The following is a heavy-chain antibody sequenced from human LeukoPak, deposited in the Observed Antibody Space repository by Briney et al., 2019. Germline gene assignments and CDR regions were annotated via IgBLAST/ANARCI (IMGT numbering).Heavy chain of an antibody. V-gene: IGHV4-59*01. D-gene: IGHD4-11*01. J-gene: IGHJ4*02. CDR1: GGFISSYY. Sequence: SETLSLTCTVSGGFISSYYWSWIRQPPGKGLEWIGYIYYSGSTNYNPPLKSRVTISVDTSKNQFSLKLSSVTAADTAVYYCARAGYSNYNFDYWGQGTLVTVSS. CDR2: IYYSGST. CDR3: ARAGYSNYNFDY.